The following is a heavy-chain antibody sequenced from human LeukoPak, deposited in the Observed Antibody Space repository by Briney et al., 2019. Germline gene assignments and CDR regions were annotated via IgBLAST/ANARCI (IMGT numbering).Heavy chain of an antibody. J-gene: IGHJ4*02. CDR2: ISGSGGST. CDR1: GFTFNNYP. V-gene: IGHV3-23*01. CDR3: ANSMSSSRGGGDY. D-gene: IGHD6-6*01. Sequence: GGSLRLSCAGSGFTFNNYPISWVRQTPGKGLEWVSAISGSGGSTYYADSVKGRFTISRDNSKNTLYLQMNSLRAEDTAVYYCANSMSSSRGGGDYWGQGTLVTVSS.